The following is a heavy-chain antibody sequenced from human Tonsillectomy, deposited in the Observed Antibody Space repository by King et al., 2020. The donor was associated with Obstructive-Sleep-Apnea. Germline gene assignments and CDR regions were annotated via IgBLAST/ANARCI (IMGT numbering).Heavy chain of an antibody. CDR3: ARSLDSSGYYYTNY. CDR2: ISYSGST. Sequence: VQLQESGPGLVKPSETLSLTCTVSGGSISSYYWSWIRQPPGKGLEWIGYISYSGSTNYNPSLKSRVTISVDTSKHQFSLKLSSVTAADTAGYYGARSLDSSGYYYTNYWGQGTLVTVSS. CDR1: GGSISSYY. V-gene: IGHV4-59*08. J-gene: IGHJ4*02. D-gene: IGHD3-22*01.